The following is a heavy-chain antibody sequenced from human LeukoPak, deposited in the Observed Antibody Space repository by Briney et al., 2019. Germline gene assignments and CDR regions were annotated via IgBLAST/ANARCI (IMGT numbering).Heavy chain of an antibody. CDR2: INPNSGGT. CDR3: ARVRAAAGTFGWS. D-gene: IGHD6-13*01. CDR1: GYTFTGYY. Sequence: ASVKVSCKASGYTFTGYYMHWVRQAPGQGLEWMGWINPNSGGTNYAQKFQGRVTVTRDTSISTAYMELSRLRSDDTAVYYCARVRAAAGTFGWSWGQGTLVTVSS. V-gene: IGHV1-2*02. J-gene: IGHJ4*02.